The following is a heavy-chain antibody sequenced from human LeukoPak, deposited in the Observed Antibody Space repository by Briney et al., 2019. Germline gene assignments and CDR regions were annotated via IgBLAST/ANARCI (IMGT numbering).Heavy chain of an antibody. J-gene: IGHJ3*02. Sequence: GGSLRLSCAASGFTFSSYNMNWVRRAPGKGLEWVSLIYSGASTYYADSVKGRFTISRDNSKNTLYLQMNSLRAEDTAVYYCARIAVRLQNAFDIWGQGTMVTVSS. V-gene: IGHV3-66*01. D-gene: IGHD6-19*01. CDR3: ARIAVRLQNAFDI. CDR1: GFTFSSYN. CDR2: IYSGAST.